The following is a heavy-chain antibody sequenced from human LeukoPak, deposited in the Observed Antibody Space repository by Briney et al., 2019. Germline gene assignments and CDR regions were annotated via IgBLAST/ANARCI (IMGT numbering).Heavy chain of an antibody. V-gene: IGHV4-31*03. D-gene: IGHD1-26*01. CDR3: ATSSGSYEQDAFDI. CDR2: IYYSGST. J-gene: IGHJ3*02. CDR1: GGSFSSGGYY. Sequence: SETLSLTCTVSGGSFSSGGYYWSWIRQHPGKGLEWIGYIYYSGSTYYNPSLKSRVTISVDTSKNQFSLKLSSVTAADTAVYYCATSSGSYEQDAFDIWGQGTMVTVSS.